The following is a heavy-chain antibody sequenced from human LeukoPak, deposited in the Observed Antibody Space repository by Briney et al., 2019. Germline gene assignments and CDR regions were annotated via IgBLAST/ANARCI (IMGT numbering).Heavy chain of an antibody. CDR3: AKRVPDYYYYGMDV. CDR1: GFTFSSYA. D-gene: IGHD3-10*01. J-gene: IGHJ6*02. CDR2: VSGSGGST. V-gene: IGHV3-23*01. Sequence: GGSLRLSCAASGFTFSSYAMSWVRQAPGKGLEWVSAVSGSGGSTYYADSVKGRFTISRDNSKSTLYLQMNSLRAEDTAVYYCAKRVPDYYYYGMDVWGQGTTVTVSS.